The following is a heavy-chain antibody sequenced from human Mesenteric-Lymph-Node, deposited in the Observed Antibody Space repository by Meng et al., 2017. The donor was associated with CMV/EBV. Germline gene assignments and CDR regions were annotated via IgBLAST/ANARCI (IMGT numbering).Heavy chain of an antibody. CDR3: ARLIVSSSSYYFDY. CDR1: GGSISSSSYY. D-gene: IGHD6-6*01. Sequence: SGGSISSSSYYWGWIRQPPGKGLEWIGSIYYSGSTYYNPSLKSRVTISVDTSKNQFSLKLSPVTAADTAVYYCARLIVSSSSYYFDYWGQGTLVTVSS. J-gene: IGHJ4*02. V-gene: IGHV4-39*01. CDR2: IYYSGST.